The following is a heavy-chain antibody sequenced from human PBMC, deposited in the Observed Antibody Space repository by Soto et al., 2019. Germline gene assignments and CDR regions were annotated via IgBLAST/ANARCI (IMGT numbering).Heavy chain of an antibody. CDR2: IYDGGST. Sequence: VHLVESGGGLVQPGGSLRLSCAASGFTVSSNYMRWVRQAPGKGLEWVSVIYDGGSTFYADSVKGRFTSSSDNSKNTLYLEMNYLRAEDTAVYYCARDLYGVDVTPADTNSWGQGILVTVSS. CDR1: GFTVSSNY. J-gene: IGHJ4*02. CDR3: ARDLYGVDVTPADTNS. D-gene: IGHD2-2*01. V-gene: IGHV3-66*01.